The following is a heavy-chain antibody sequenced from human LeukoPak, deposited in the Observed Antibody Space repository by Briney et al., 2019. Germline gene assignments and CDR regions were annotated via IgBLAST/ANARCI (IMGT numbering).Heavy chain of an antibody. CDR2: IYYSGST. V-gene: IGHV4-39*07. J-gene: IGHJ4*02. CDR1: GGSISSSSYY. CDR3: ARSPSTDSSGYYYYLRYFDY. D-gene: IGHD3-22*01. Sequence: SETLSLTCTVSGGSISSSSYYWGWIRQPPGKGLEWIGSIYYSGSTCYNPSLKSRVTISVDTSKNQFSLKLSSVTAADTAVYYCARSPSTDSSGYYYYLRYFDYWAREPWSPSPQ.